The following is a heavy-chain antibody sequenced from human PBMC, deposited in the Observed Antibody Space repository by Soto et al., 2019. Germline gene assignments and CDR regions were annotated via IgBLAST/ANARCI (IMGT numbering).Heavy chain of an antibody. V-gene: IGHV4-31*03. Sequence: SETLSLTCTVSGGSITSFCYYWSWIRQHPGKGLEWIGYIYYSGFTYYNPSLKSRVTISVDTSKNQFSLKLSSVTAADTAVYYCARSVFPWGQGTLVTVSS. CDR3: ARSVFP. CDR2: IYYSGFT. J-gene: IGHJ5*02. CDR1: GGSITSFCYY.